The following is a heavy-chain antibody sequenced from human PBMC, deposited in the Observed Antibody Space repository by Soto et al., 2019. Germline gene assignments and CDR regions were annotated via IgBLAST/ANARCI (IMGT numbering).Heavy chain of an antibody. Sequence: ELQLVESGGGLVQPGGSLRLSCAASGFTFSSYGMNWVRQAPGKGLEWVSYISRSSSTIFYADSVKGRFTISRDNAKNSLYLQMTSLRAEDTAVYYCARQVGGEYSGHDFICLGDIWGQGTLVTVSS. CDR1: GFTFSSYG. CDR2: ISRSSSTI. CDR3: ARQVGGEYSGHDFICLGDI. V-gene: IGHV3-48*01. J-gene: IGHJ4*02. D-gene: IGHD5-12*01.